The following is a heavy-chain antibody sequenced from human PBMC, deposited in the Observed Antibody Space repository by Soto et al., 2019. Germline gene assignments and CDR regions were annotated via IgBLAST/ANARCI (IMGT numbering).Heavy chain of an antibody. CDR2: IYHAGSV. CDR3: ARTFDYYGMDV. Sequence: ASATLSLACAVSGYSIASGYYWAWIRQSPGKGLEWIGSIYHAGSVYYNPSLNSRVAVSLDTSKNHFSLKLTSVTAADTAVYYCARTFDYYGMDVWGQGTTVTVSS. J-gene: IGHJ6*02. CDR1: GYSIASGYY. V-gene: IGHV4-38-2*01.